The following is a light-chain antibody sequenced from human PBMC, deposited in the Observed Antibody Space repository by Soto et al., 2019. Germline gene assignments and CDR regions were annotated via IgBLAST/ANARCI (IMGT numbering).Light chain of an antibody. CDR1: RNDIGTYDY. Sequence: QSALTQPTSVSGSPGQSITISCTGNRNDIGTYDYVSWYQQHPGRAPRLLIHGVTTRPSGISDRFSASKSGLTASLTISGLQPEDEADYYCSSFTSNRISVFGPGTKVTVL. J-gene: IGLJ1*01. CDR3: SSFTSNRISV. V-gene: IGLV2-14*03. CDR2: GVT.